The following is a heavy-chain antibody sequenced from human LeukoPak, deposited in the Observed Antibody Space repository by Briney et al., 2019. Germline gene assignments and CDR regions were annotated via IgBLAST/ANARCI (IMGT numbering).Heavy chain of an antibody. Sequence: ASVKVSCKASGYTFTSYGISWVRQAPGQGLEWMGWISAYNGNTNYAQKLQGRVTMTTDTSTSTAYMELRSLRSDDTAVYYCARKGCSGGSCESEDYYYYYMDVWGKGTTVTVSS. CDR1: GYTFTSYG. V-gene: IGHV1-18*01. D-gene: IGHD2-15*01. J-gene: IGHJ6*03. CDR2: ISAYNGNT. CDR3: ARKGCSGGSCESEDYYYYYMDV.